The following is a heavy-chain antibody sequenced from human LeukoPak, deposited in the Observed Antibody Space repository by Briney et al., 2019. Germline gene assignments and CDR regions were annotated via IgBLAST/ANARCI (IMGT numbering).Heavy chain of an antibody. V-gene: IGHV1-69*06. CDR2: IIPIFGTA. CDR1: GSTFSSYA. J-gene: IGHJ3*02. D-gene: IGHD2-21*02. Sequence: SVKVSCKASGSTFSSYAISWVRQAPGQGLEWRGGIIPIFGTANYAQKFQGRVTITADKSTSTAYMELSSLRSEDTAVYYCARSRVVTAYDAFDIWGQGTMVTVSS. CDR3: ARSRVVTAYDAFDI.